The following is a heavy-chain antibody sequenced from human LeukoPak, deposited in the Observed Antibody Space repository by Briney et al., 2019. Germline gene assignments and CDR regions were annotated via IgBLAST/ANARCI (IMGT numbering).Heavy chain of an antibody. D-gene: IGHD3-3*01. CDR2: IKQDGSEK. V-gene: IGHV3-7*01. J-gene: IGHJ6*03. CDR1: GFTFSSYW. Sequence: GGSLRLSCAASGFTFSSYWMSWVRQAPGKGLEWVAKIKQDGSEKYYVDSVKGRFTISRDNAKNSLYLQMNSLRAEDTAVYYCARGPEYYDFWSGSNYYYCYMDVWGKGTTVTVSS. CDR3: ARGPEYYDFWSGSNYYYCYMDV.